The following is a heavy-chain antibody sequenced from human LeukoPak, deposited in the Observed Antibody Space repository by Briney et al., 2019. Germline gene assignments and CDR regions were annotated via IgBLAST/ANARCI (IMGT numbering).Heavy chain of an antibody. J-gene: IGHJ4*02. Sequence: AESLKISCKCSGYTFATYCIAWVRQMPGKRLEWMGIIYPGDSDTRYSLSFQGQVTISADKSITTAYLQWSSLKASDTAMYYCARHVVPYSSGLTGFDYWGQGTLVTVSS. CDR3: ARHVVPYSSGLTGFDY. CDR2: IYPGDSDT. CDR1: GYTFATYC. D-gene: IGHD6-19*01. V-gene: IGHV5-51*01.